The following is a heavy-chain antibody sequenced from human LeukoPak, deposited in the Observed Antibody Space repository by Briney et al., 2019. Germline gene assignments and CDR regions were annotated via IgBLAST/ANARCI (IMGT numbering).Heavy chain of an antibody. CDR1: GGSISSGSYY. CDR3: ASLEYPFDY. Sequence: PSQTLSLTCTVSGGSISSGSYYWSWIRQPARKGLEWIGRIYTSGSTNYNPSLKSRVTMSVDTSKNQFSLRLSSVTAADTAVYYCASLEYPFDYWGQGTLVTVSS. CDR2: IYTSGST. V-gene: IGHV4-61*02. J-gene: IGHJ4*02. D-gene: IGHD6-6*01.